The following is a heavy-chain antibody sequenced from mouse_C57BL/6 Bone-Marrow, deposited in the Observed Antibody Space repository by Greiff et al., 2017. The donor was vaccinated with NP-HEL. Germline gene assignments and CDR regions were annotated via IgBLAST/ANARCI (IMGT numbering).Heavy chain of an antibody. D-gene: IGHD1-1*01. CDR1: GYTFTSYW. CDR2: IDPSDRET. Sequence: QVQLQQPGAELVRPGSSVKLSCKASGYTFTSYWMHWVKQRPIQGLEWIGNIDPSDRETHYNQKFKDKATLTVDKSSSTAYMQLSSLTSEDSAVYYCARSPFYYYGSSYFDYWGQGTTLTVSS. V-gene: IGHV1-52*01. CDR3: ARSPFYYYGSSYFDY. J-gene: IGHJ2*01.